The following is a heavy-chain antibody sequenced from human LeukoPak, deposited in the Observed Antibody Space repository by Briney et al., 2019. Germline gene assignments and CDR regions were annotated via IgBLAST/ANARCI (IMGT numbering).Heavy chain of an antibody. CDR1: GFSFSNYD. CDR2: ISNGGSNK. CDR3: TRDGLHTAHFDY. V-gene: IGHV3-30*03. J-gene: IGHJ4*02. D-gene: IGHD5-18*01. Sequence: GRSLRLSCAASGFSFSNYDMHWVRQAPGKGLEWVAGISNGGSNKYYADSVKGRFTISRDNARNSLYLQMNSLRDEDTAVYYCTRDGLHTAHFDYWGQGTLVTVS.